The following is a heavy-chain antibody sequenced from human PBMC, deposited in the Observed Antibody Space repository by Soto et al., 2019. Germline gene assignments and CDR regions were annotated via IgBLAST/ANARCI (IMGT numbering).Heavy chain of an antibody. V-gene: IGHV1-2*02. Sequence: GASVKVSCKASGYTFTGYYMHWVRQAPGQGLEWMGWINPNSGGTNYAQKFQGRVTMTRDTSISTAYMELSRLRSDDTAVYYCARDTGIWGGYDAPYYYYGMDVWGQGTTVTVSS. J-gene: IGHJ6*02. D-gene: IGHD3-3*01. CDR2: INPNSGGT. CDR3: ARDTGIWGGYDAPYYYYGMDV. CDR1: GYTFTGYY.